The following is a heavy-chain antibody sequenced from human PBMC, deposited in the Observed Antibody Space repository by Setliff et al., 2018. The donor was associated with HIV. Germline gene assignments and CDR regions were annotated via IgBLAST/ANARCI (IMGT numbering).Heavy chain of an antibody. J-gene: IGHJ6*02. CDR1: GFTFSSYG. V-gene: IGHV3-33*06. Sequence: GGSMRLSCAASGFTFSSYGMHWVRQAPGKGLEWVAVIWYDGNNKYYADSVKGRFTISRDNSKNTLYLQMNSLRAEDTAVYYCAKDLVEGVDSTSYYYVMDVWGQGTTVTVSS. D-gene: IGHD3-3*01. CDR2: IWYDGNNK. CDR3: AKDLVEGVDSTSYYYVMDV.